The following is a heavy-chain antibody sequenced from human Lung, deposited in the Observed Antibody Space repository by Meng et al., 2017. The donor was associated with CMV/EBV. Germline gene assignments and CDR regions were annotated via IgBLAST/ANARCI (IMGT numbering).Heavy chain of an antibody. D-gene: IGHD5-18*01. Sequence: GESLKISCAASGITVSSYGIHWVRQAPGKGLEWVAFIRYDGTNKHYADSVTGRFSVSRDNSRNMVYLQMNSLSAEDTAVYHCAKVDSDTLMVPYYYYPMDVWGRGTTVTVSS. J-gene: IGHJ6*02. CDR1: GITVSSYG. V-gene: IGHV3-30*02. CDR2: IRYDGTNK. CDR3: AKVDSDTLMVPYYYYPMDV.